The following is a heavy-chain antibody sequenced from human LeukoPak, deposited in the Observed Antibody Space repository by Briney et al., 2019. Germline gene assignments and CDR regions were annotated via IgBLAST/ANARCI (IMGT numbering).Heavy chain of an antibody. CDR1: GFTFDDYA. Sequence: GRSLRLSCAASGFTFDDYAMHWVRQAPGKGLEWVANIKQDGSEKYYVDSVKGRFTISRDNAKNSLYLQMNSLRAEDTAVYYCARVSSWYISFDYWGQGTLVTVSS. CDR3: ARVSSWYISFDY. J-gene: IGHJ4*02. D-gene: IGHD6-13*01. V-gene: IGHV3-7*01. CDR2: IKQDGSEK.